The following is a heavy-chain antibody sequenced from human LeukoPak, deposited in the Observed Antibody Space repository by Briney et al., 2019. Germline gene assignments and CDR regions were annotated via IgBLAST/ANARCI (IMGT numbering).Heavy chain of an antibody. CDR3: ARDEGAYYFDY. J-gene: IGHJ4*02. D-gene: IGHD1-26*01. Sequence: PSETLSLTCTVSGGSITSSNYYWSWIRQPPGKGLEWIGYIYYSGSTYYNPSLKSRVTISVDTSKNQFSLKLSSVTAADTAVYYCARDEGAYYFDYWGQGTLDTVSS. V-gene: IGHV4-30-4*08. CDR1: GGSITSSNYY. CDR2: IYYSGST.